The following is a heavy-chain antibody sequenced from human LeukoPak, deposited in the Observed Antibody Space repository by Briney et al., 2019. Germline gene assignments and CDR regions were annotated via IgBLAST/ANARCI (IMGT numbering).Heavy chain of an antibody. CDR1: GFTFSSYA. CDR3: AKDVGHYYDSSGYFDY. Sequence: GGSLRLSCAASGFTFSSYAMSWVRQAPGKGLEWVSAISGSGGSTYYADSVKGRFTISRDNSKNTLYLQMNSLRAEDTAVYYCAKDVGHYYDSSGYFDYWGQGTLVTVSS. J-gene: IGHJ4*02. D-gene: IGHD3-22*01. CDR2: ISGSGGST. V-gene: IGHV3-23*01.